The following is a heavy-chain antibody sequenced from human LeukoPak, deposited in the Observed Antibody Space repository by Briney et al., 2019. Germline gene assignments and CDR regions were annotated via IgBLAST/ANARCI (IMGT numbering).Heavy chain of an antibody. D-gene: IGHD3-22*01. J-gene: IGHJ4*02. V-gene: IGHV3-23*01. CDR3: AKEKVYYDSSGPNPGGY. Sequence: PGGSLRLSCAASGFTFSSYAMSWVRQAPGKGLEWVSAISGSGGSTYYADSVKGRFTISRDNSKNTLYLQMNSLRAEDTAVYYCAKEKVYYDSSGPNPGGYWGQGTLVTVSS. CDR1: GFTFSSYA. CDR2: ISGSGGST.